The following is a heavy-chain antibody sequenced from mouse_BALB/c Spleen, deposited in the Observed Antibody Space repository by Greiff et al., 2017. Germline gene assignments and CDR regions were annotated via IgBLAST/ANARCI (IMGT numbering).Heavy chain of an antibody. CDR2: IYPYNGGT. CDR3: ARGRRGFAY. J-gene: IGHJ3*01. V-gene: IGHV1S29*02. Sequence: VQLQQSGPELVKPGASVKISCKASGYTFTDYNMHWVKQSHGKSLEWIGYIYPYNGGTGYNQKFKSKATLTVDNSSSTAYMELRSLTSEDSAVYYCARGRRGFAYWGQGTLVTVSA. CDR1: GYTFTDYN. D-gene: IGHD2-12*01.